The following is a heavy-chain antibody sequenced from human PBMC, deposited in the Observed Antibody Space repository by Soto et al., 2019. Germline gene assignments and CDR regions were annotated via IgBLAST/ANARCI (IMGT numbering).Heavy chain of an antibody. D-gene: IGHD3-10*02. CDR1: GGSVYDFY. CDR2: IYNNGRT. J-gene: IGHJ4*02. V-gene: IGHV4-59*02. CDR3: ARGHGTYVRFDS. Sequence: SETLSLTCSVSGGSVYDFYWNWLRQTPGKGLEWIGNIYNNGRTNYNPSLKNRVTISIDTSKNQFSLHLSSVTTAETAMYFCARGHGTYVRFDSWGQGTLVTVS.